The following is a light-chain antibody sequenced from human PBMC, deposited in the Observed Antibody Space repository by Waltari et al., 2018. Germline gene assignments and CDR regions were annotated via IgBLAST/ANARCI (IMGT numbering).Light chain of an antibody. Sequence: DIQLTQSPSFLSASVGDRVTITCRASQAISSYLAWYQQKPGRAPKLLIYAASTLQSGVPSGFSGSGSGTEFTLTISSLQAEDFATYYCQQLDSFPITFGQGTRLEIK. CDR3: QQLDSFPIT. CDR2: AAS. CDR1: QAISSY. J-gene: IGKJ5*01. V-gene: IGKV1-9*01.